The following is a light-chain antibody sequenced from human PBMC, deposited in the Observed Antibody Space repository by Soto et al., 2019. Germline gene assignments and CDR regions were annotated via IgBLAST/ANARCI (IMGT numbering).Light chain of an antibody. J-gene: IGKJ4*01. CDR1: QSVSSSN. CDR3: QQYLRSPLT. V-gene: IGKV3-20*01. CDR2: GAS. Sequence: EIVLTQSPGTLSLSPGERATLSCRASQSVSSSNLAWYQQKPGQAPRLLIYGASSRATGIPDRFRGSGSGTDFTLTISRLEPEDFAVYYCQQYLRSPLTFGGGTKVEIK.